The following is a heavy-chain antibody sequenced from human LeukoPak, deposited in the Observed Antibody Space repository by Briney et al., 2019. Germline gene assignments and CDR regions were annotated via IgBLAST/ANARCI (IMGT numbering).Heavy chain of an antibody. V-gene: IGHV3-23*01. J-gene: IGHJ3*02. D-gene: IGHD5-18*01. CDR1: GFTLSSYD. CDR3: AKETGYNYGYDAFDI. CDR2: FDRTSDST. Sequence: GGSLRLSCPASGFTLSSYDMTWARQAPGRGRGWVSDFDRTSDSTYYADSVKGRFAISRDNSKNTLYLQMNSLRAEDTAVYYCAKETGYNYGYDAFDIWGQGTMVSVSS.